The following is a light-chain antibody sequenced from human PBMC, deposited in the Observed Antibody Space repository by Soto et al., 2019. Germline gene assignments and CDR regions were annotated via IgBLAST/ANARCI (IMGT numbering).Light chain of an antibody. Sequence: QSALTQPASVSGSPGQSITISCTGTSSDVGGYNYVSWYQQHPGKAPKLMIYDVSNRPSGVSNRFSGSKSGNTASLTISGLQPEDEADYSCSSYTSSSTHVVFGGGTKLPVL. J-gene: IGLJ2*01. CDR2: DVS. V-gene: IGLV2-14*01. CDR3: SSYTSSSTHVV. CDR1: SSDVGGYNY.